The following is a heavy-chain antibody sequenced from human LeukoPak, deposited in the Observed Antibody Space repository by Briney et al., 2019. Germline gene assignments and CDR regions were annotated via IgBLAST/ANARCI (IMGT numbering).Heavy chain of an antibody. Sequence: PGGSLSLSCAASGFTFSSYSRNWVRQGPGQGLVWFSSISSSSSYIYYADSVKGRFTISRDNAKNSLYLQMNTLRAEDTAVYYCARDLLGTHPIDYWGQGTLVTVSS. CDR2: ISSSSSYI. D-gene: IGHD3-16*01. J-gene: IGHJ4*02. CDR1: GFTFSSYS. V-gene: IGHV3-21*01. CDR3: ARDLLGTHPIDY.